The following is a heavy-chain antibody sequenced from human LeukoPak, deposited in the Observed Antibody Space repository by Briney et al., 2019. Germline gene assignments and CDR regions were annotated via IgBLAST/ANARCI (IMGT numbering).Heavy chain of an antibody. D-gene: IGHD1-26*01. CDR1: GGSISPYY. CDR3: ARHGGGGESYPRVFDY. CDR2: IYYSGST. Sequence: SETLSLTCTVSGGSISPYYWSWIRQPPGKGLEWIGYIYYSGSTSYNPSLKSRVTISVDTSKNQFSLKLSSVTAADTAVYYCARHGGGGESYPRVFDYWGRGNLVTVSS. V-gene: IGHV4-59*08. J-gene: IGHJ4*02.